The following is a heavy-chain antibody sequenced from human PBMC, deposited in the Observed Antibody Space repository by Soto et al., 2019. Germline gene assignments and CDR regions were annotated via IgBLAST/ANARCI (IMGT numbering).Heavy chain of an antibody. CDR2: ISYDGNNQ. J-gene: IGHJ6*02. Sequence: QPGGSLRLSCAASGFTFSTYAMHWVRQAPGKGLEWVALISYDGNNQYYADSVKGRFTISRDISNNSLYLQMSSLRTEDTAVYYCARPFNSGGSSTHPYYYYGMDVWGQGTTVTVSS. CDR1: GFTFSTYA. V-gene: IGHV3-30-3*01. CDR3: ARPFNSGGSSTHPYYYYGMDV. D-gene: IGHD2-15*01.